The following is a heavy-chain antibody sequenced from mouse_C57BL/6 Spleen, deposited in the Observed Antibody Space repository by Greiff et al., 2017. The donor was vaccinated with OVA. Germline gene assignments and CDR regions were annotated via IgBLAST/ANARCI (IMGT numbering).Heavy chain of an antibody. CDR2: IDPSDSYT. D-gene: IGHD1-1*01. J-gene: IGHJ2*01. Sequence: VQLQQPGAELVMPGASVKLSCKASGYTFTSYWMHWVKQRPGQGLEWIGEIDPSDSYTNYNQKFKGKSTLTVDKSSSTAYMQLSSLTSEDSAVYYCARRDGSSFPDYWGQGTTLTVSS. V-gene: IGHV1-69*01. CDR1: GYTFTSYW. CDR3: ARRDGSSFPDY.